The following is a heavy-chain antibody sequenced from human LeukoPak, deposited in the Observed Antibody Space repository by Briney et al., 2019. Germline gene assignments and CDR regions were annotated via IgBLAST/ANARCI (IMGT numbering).Heavy chain of an antibody. J-gene: IGHJ6*02. CDR3: AKDTPGSDYDFWSGYSMDV. CDR2: ISYDGSNK. CDR1: GFTFSSYG. D-gene: IGHD3-3*01. Sequence: GRSLRLSCAASGFTFSSYGMHWVRQAPGKGLEWVAVISYDGSNKYYADSVEGRFTISRDNSKNTLYLQMNSLRAEDTAVYYCAKDTPGSDYDFWSGYSMDVWGQGTTVTVSS. V-gene: IGHV3-30*18.